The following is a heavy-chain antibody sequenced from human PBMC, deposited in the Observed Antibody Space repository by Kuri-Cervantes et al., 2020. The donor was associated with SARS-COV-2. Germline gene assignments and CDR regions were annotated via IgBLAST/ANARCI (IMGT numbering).Heavy chain of an antibody. D-gene: IGHD3-3*01. V-gene: IGHV1-69*13. CDR1: GGTFSSYA. CDR2: IIPIFGTA. CDR3: AGGGRITIFGVVINFDY. Sequence: SVKVSCKASGGTFSSYAISWVRQAPGQGLEWMGGIIPIFGTANYAQKFQGRVTITADESTSTAYMELSSLRSEDTAVYYCAGGGRITIFGVVINFDYWGQGTLVTVSS. J-gene: IGHJ4*02.